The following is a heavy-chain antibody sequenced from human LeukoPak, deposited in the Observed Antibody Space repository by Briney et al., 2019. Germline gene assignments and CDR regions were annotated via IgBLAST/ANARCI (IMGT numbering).Heavy chain of an antibody. D-gene: IGHD3-22*01. CDR2: IYTSGST. CDR3: ARTWVYYDSSGYYSHFDY. J-gene: IGHJ4*02. CDR1: GGSISSYY. V-gene: IGHV4-4*07. Sequence: SETLSLTCTVSGGSISSYYWSWIRQPAGKGLEWIGRIYTSGSTNYNPSLKSRVTISVDTSKNQFSLKLSSVTAADTAVYYCARTWVYYDSSGYYSHFDYWGQGTLVTVSS.